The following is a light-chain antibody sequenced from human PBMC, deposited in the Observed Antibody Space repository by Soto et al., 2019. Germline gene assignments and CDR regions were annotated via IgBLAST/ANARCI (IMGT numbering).Light chain of an antibody. CDR3: QHRA. J-gene: IGKJ1*01. V-gene: IGKV1-5*01. CDR1: QSISSW. Sequence: DNPITQSPSPPSSSLGEKITITCRASQSISSWLAWYQQKPGKAPKLLIYDASSLESGVPSRFSGSGSGTEFTLTISSLQPDDFATYYCQHRAFGQGTKVDIK. CDR2: DAS.